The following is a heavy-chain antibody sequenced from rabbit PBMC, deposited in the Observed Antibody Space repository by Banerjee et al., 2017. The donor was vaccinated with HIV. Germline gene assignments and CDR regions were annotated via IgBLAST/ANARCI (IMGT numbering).Heavy chain of an antibody. D-gene: IGHD4-1*01. CDR1: GFSFSYKYV. CDR3: ARDLAGVIGWNFNL. V-gene: IGHV1S45*01. CDR2: IYTGSSGAT. Sequence: QEQLVESGGDLVKPEGSLTLTCTASGFSFSYKYVMCWVRQAPGKGLEWIACIYTGSSGATYYASWTKGRFTISRTSSTTVALQMTSLTAADTATYFCARDLAGVIGWNFNLWGQGTLVTVS. J-gene: IGHJ4*01.